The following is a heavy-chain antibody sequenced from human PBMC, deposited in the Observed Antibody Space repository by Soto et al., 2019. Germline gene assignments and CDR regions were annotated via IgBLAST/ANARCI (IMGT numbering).Heavy chain of an antibody. Sequence: ASVKVSCKASGGTFSSYTISWVRQAPGQGLEWMGRIIPILGIANYAQKFQGRVTITADKSTSTAYMELSSLRSEDTAVYYCARACSSTSCYGSPPYYSYYYMDVWGKGTTVTVSS. CDR2: IIPILGIA. J-gene: IGHJ6*03. CDR1: GGTFSSYT. V-gene: IGHV1-69*02. CDR3: ARACSSTSCYGSPPYYSYYYMDV. D-gene: IGHD2-2*01.